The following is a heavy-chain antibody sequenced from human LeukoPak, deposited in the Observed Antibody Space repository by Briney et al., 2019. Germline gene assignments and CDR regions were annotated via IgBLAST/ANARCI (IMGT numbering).Heavy chain of an antibody. CDR2: ISSSGSTI. Sequence: GGSLRLSCAASGFTFGDYYMSWIRQAPGKGLEWVSYISSSGSTIYYADSVKGRFTISRDNAKNSLYLQMNSLRAEDTAVYYCARDSVAGTFRPFYFDYWGQGTLVTVSS. J-gene: IGHJ4*02. CDR3: ARDSVAGTFRPFYFDY. CDR1: GFTFGDYY. D-gene: IGHD6-19*01. V-gene: IGHV3-11*04.